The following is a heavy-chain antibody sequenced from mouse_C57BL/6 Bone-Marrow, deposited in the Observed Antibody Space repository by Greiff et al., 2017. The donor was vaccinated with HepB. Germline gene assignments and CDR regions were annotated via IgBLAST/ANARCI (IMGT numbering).Heavy chain of an antibody. CDR1: GYTFTSYG. CDR3: ARDGYYEYD. D-gene: IGHD2-3*01. J-gene: IGHJ2*01. Sequence: VQLQQSGAELARPGASVKLSCKASGYTFTSYGISWVKQRTGQGLEWIGEIYPRSGNTYYTEKFKGKDTLTADNSSSTEYMELRSLTSEDSAVYFWARDGYYEYDWGQGTTLTVSS. CDR2: IYPRSGNT. V-gene: IGHV1-81*01.